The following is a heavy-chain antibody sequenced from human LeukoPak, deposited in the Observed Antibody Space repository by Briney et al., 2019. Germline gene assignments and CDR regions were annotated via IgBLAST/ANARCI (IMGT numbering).Heavy chain of an antibody. J-gene: IGHJ4*02. D-gene: IGHD3-10*01. V-gene: IGHV4-38-2*02. Sequence: PSETLSLTCTVSGYFISIGHYWGWIRQPPGKGLEWIGNIYHSGSTHYNPSLKTRVTVSVDTPKNQFSLKLSSVTAADTAVYYCARCFGSGAYEDYWGQGILVTVSS. CDR3: ARCFGSGAYEDY. CDR1: GYFISIGHY. CDR2: IYHSGST.